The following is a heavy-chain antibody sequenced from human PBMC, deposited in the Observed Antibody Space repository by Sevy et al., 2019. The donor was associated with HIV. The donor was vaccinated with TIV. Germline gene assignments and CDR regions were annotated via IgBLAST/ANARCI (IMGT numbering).Heavy chain of an antibody. CDR1: GFILSRHW. Sequence: GGSLRLFCAASGFILSRHWMSWVRQAPGKGLEWVANIKEDGSEKYYVDSVKGRFTIPKDNAKNSLYLQMNSLRAEDTAVYYCARESIAAGVEAFDVWGQGTVVTVSS. D-gene: IGHD6-25*01. CDR3: ARESIAAGVEAFDV. J-gene: IGHJ3*01. CDR2: IKEDGSEK. V-gene: IGHV3-7*03.